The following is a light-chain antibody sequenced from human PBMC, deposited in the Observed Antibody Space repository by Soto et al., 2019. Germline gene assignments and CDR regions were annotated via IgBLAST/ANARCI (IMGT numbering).Light chain of an antibody. CDR3: QQYYNWPLT. CDR1: QSLSSY. CDR2: GPS. Sequence: EIVMTQSPATLSVSPGERATLFCRASQSLSSYLAWYQQKPGQAPRLLIYGPSTRATGIPARFSGSGSGTEFTLTVSSLQSEDFAVYYCQQYYNWPLTFGGGTTVEVK. J-gene: IGKJ4*01. V-gene: IGKV3-15*01.